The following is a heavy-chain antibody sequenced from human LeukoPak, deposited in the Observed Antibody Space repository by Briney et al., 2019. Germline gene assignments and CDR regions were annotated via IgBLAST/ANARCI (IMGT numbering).Heavy chain of an antibody. CDR3: ARDPSSYSSSWAY. Sequence: GGSLRLSCAASGFTFSDYYMSWIRQAPGKGLEWVSYISSSGSTIYYADSVKGRFTISRDNAKNSLYLRMNSLRAEDTAVYYCARDPSSYSSSWAYWGQGTLVTVSS. D-gene: IGHD6-13*01. CDR1: GFTFSDYY. V-gene: IGHV3-11*04. J-gene: IGHJ4*02. CDR2: ISSSGSTI.